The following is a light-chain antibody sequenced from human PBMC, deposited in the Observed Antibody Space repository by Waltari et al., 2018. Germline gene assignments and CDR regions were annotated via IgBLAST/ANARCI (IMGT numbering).Light chain of an antibody. CDR2: YND. V-gene: IGLV3-21*04. J-gene: IGLJ2*01. CDR1: NIGSKS. CDR3: QVWDSSSDHVV. Sequence: SYVLTQPPSVSVAPGKTASITCGGNNIGSKSVHWYQRKAGQAPELVIFYNDDRPSGIPERFSGSNSWNTATLTISRVEAGDEADYYWQVWDSSSDHVVFGGGTKLTVL.